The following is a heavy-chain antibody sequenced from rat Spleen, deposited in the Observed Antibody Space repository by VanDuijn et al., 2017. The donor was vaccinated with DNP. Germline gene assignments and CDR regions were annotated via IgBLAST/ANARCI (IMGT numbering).Heavy chain of an antibody. V-gene: IGHV1-43*01. Sequence: QVQLQQSGAELTKPGSSVKISCKASGYTFTTYYISWIKQTTGQGPEYIGYINTGSGGTNYNERFKGKATLTVDKSSSTAFMQLSSLTPDDSAVYYCARRNSGYYAMDAWGQGTSVTVSS. CDR1: GYTFTTYY. CDR3: ARRNSGYYAMDA. D-gene: IGHD4-3*01. J-gene: IGHJ4*01. CDR2: INTGSGGT.